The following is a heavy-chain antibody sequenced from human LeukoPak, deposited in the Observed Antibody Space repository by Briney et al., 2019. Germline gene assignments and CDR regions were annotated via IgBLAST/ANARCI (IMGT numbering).Heavy chain of an antibody. CDR3: ARVLYGGRKTMVRGVSLLGY. D-gene: IGHD3-10*01. CDR1: GYTFTSYD. V-gene: IGHV1-8*01. CDR2: MNPNSGNT. J-gene: IGHJ4*01. Sequence: ASVKVSCKASGYTFTSYDINWVRQATGQGLEWMGWMNPNSGNTGYAQKFQGRVTMTRNTSISTAYMELSSLRSEDTAVYYCARVLYGGRKTMVRGVSLLGYWGQEPWSPSPQ.